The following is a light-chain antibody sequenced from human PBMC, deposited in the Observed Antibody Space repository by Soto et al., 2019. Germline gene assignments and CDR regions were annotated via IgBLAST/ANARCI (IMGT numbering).Light chain of an antibody. Sequence: QSVLTQPPSASGTPGQRVTISCSGSSSNIGSNTVNWYQQLPGTAPKLLIYSNNQRPSGVPDRFSGSKSGTSASLAISGLQSEDEADYYCAAWDDSLNAYVFGTGTNVTVL. J-gene: IGLJ1*01. V-gene: IGLV1-44*01. CDR1: SSNIGSNT. CDR2: SNN. CDR3: AAWDDSLNAYV.